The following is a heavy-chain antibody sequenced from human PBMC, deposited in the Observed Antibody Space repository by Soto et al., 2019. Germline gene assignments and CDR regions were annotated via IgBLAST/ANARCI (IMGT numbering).Heavy chain of an antibody. CDR3: AREGEYYYAD. Sequence: QVQLVESGGGVVQPGRSLRLSCAASGFTFSSYAMHWVRQAPGKGLEWVAVISSDGSSKYYADSVKGRFTLSRDNSKNTLYLQMNSLRPEDTAVYYCAREGEYYYADWGQGTLVTVSS. CDR1: GFTFSSYA. D-gene: IGHD3-16*01. V-gene: IGHV3-30-3*01. CDR2: ISSDGSSK. J-gene: IGHJ4*02.